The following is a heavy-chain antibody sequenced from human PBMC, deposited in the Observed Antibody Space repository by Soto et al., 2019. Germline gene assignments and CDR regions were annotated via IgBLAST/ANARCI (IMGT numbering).Heavy chain of an antibody. CDR1: GFTFSSYG. J-gene: IGHJ4*02. D-gene: IGHD6-19*01. V-gene: IGHV3-33*01. CDR2: IWYDGSNK. CDR3: ARDPRYSSGWYYFDH. Sequence: PGGSLRLSCAASGFTFSSYGMHWVRQAPGKGLEWVAVIWYDGSNKYYADSVKGRFTISRDNSKNTAYLQMNSLRAEDTAVYYCARDPRYSSGWYYFDHWGQGTLVTVSS.